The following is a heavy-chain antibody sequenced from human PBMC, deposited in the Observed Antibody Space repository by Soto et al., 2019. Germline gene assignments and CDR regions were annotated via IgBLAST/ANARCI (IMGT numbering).Heavy chain of an antibody. CDR3: VRRGRTVTTSYYYYYMDV. D-gene: IGHD4-17*01. J-gene: IGHJ6*03. CDR1: GGSFSGYY. V-gene: IGHV4-34*01. CDR2: INHSRSN. Sequence: LSLTCAVYGGSFSGYYWSWIRQPPGKGLEWNGEINHSRSNNYNPSLKSRVTISVDTSKNQFSLKLSSVTAADTAVFYFVRRGRTVTTSYYYYYMDVWGKGTTVTVSS.